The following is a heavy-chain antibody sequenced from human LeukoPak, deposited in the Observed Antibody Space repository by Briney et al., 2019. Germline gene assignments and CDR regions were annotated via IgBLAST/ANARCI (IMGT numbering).Heavy chain of an antibody. Sequence: PSETLSLTCTVSGDSISSYYWSWIRQPPGKGLELIGYIYTSGYTSYNPSLKSRVTISLDTSKNQFSLKLSSVTAADTAVYYCARRDSGSYSYFDYWGQGTLVTVSS. J-gene: IGHJ4*02. D-gene: IGHD1-26*01. CDR1: GDSISSYY. CDR2: IYTSGYT. V-gene: IGHV4-4*09. CDR3: ARRDSGSYSYFDY.